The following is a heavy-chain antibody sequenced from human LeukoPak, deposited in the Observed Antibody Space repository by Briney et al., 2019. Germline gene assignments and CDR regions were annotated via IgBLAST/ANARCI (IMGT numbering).Heavy chain of an antibody. CDR3: AKDSSGYYDAFDI. CDR2: ISGSGDST. CDR1: GFTFRSYA. Sequence: PGGSLRLSCVASGFTFRSYAMSWVRQSPGKGLEWVSLISGSGDSTYYTDSVKGRFTISRDNSKNTLYLQVNSLRAEDTAVYYCAKDSSGYYDAFDIWGQGTMVTVSS. D-gene: IGHD3-22*01. J-gene: IGHJ3*02. V-gene: IGHV3-23*01.